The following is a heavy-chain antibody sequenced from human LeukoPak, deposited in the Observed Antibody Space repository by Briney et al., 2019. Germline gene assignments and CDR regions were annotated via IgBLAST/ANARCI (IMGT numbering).Heavy chain of an antibody. CDR1: GFTFSSYD. Sequence: GGSLRLSCAASGFTFSSYDMHRLRQAPGKGLEWVAVIWYDGSNKYYADSVKRRFTISRDNSRNTLNLQMNSRRAEDTAVYYCAKDPYSGSRYFQHWGQGNLVTVSS. CDR3: AKDPYSGSRYFQH. J-gene: IGHJ1*01. D-gene: IGHD1-26*01. CDR2: IWYDGSNK. V-gene: IGHV3-33*06.